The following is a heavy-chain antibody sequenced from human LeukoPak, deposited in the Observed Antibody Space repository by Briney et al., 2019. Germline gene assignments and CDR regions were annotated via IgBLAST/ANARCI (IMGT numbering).Heavy chain of an antibody. J-gene: IGHJ4*02. CDR1: GFTFSNYG. V-gene: IGHV3-33*01. CDR3: VRGQRLRGPFYFDS. Sequence: GRSLRLSCVASGFTFSNYGIHWVRQAPGKGLEWVAVIWYDGSNKDSGDSVKGRFTISRDNSTNTVYLQMNSLRAEDTAVYYCVRGQRLRGPFYFDSWGQGALVTVSS. CDR2: IWYDGSNK. D-gene: IGHD6-25*01.